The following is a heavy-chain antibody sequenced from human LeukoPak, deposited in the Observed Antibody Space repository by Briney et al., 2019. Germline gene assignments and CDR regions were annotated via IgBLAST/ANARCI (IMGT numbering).Heavy chain of an antibody. V-gene: IGHV4-39*01. J-gene: IGHJ4*02. Sequence: SETLSLTCTVSGGSISSTSYYWGWIRQPPGKGLEWIGSFYYSGSTYYNPSLKSRVTISVDTSKNQFSLKLSSVTAADTAVYYCTRQGSLGTSGYDYWGQGTLVTVSS. CDR3: TRQGSLGTSGYDY. CDR1: GGSISSTSYY. CDR2: FYYSGST. D-gene: IGHD1-7*01.